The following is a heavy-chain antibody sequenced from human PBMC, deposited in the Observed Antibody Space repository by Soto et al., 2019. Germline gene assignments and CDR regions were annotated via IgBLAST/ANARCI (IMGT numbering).Heavy chain of an antibody. CDR2: IYYSGSA. Sequence: QVQLQESGPGLVKPSEILSLTCTVSGGSISNYYWSWIRQPPGKGLEWIGYIYYSGSANYNPSLKSRVTISVDTSKNQFSLKLSSVTAADTAVYYCARAGAATLSDFWGQGTLVTVSS. CDR1: GGSISNYY. J-gene: IGHJ4*02. D-gene: IGHD2-15*01. CDR3: ARAGAATLSDF. V-gene: IGHV4-59*01.